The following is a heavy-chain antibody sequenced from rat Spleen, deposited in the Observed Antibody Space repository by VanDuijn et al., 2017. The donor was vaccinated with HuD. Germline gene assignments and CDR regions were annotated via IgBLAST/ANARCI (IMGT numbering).Heavy chain of an antibody. CDR1: GFSLTSYH. CDR3: TSPFRWFAY. CDR2: IWGDGNA. J-gene: IGHJ3*01. V-gene: IGHV2-13*01. Sequence: QVQLKESGPGLVKPSETLSLTCTVSGFSLTSYHVSWVRQPPGKGLEWMGVIWGDGNANYNSVLKSRLSISRDTSKSQVFLKMNNLQTEDTAIYFCTSPFRWFAYWGQGTLVTVSS.